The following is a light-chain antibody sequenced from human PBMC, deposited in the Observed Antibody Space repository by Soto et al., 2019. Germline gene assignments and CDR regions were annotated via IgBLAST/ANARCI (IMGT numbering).Light chain of an antibody. V-gene: IGKV3-11*01. CDR3: QQRDSWPIT. CDR1: QSVDSY. Sequence: EIVLTQSPASLSLSPGERATLSCRASQSVDSYLVWYKQTPGQAPRLLSFGASNRATGIPARFSGSGSGTEFTLTINSLEPDDFEVYYCQQRDSWPITFGQGTRLEIK. CDR2: GAS. J-gene: IGKJ5*01.